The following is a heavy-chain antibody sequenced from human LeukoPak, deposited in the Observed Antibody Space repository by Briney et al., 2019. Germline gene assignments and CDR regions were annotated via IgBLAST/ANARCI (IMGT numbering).Heavy chain of an antibody. J-gene: IGHJ3*02. D-gene: IGHD6-19*01. V-gene: IGHV3-9*01. Sequence: PGRSLRLSCAASGFTFDDYAMHWVRQAPGKGLEWVSGISWNSGSIGYADSVKGRFTISRDNAKNSLYLQMNSLRAEDTAVYYCARDRLRWLVSAFDIWGQGTMVTVSS. CDR3: ARDRLRWLVSAFDI. CDR2: ISWNSGSI. CDR1: GFTFDDYA.